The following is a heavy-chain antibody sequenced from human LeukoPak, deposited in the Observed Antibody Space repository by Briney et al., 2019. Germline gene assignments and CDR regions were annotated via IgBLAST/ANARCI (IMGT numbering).Heavy chain of an antibody. CDR2: INPSGGST. CDR3: AREPNPIAAAAYYFDY. CDR1: GYTFTTYY. D-gene: IGHD6-13*01. V-gene: IGHV1-46*01. Sequence: GASVKVSCKASGYTFTTYYMHWVRQAPGQGLEWMGIINPSGGSTSYAQRFQGRVTMTRDTSTSTVYMELSSLRSEDTAVYYCAREPNPIAAAAYYFDYWGQGTLVTVSS. J-gene: IGHJ4*02.